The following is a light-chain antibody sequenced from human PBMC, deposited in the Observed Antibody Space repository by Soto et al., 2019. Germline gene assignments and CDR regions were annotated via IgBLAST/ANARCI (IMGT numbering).Light chain of an antibody. CDR2: EAS. CDR3: HHRRSWSPT. J-gene: IGKJ4*01. Sequence: ELVLTQSPATLSLSPGDRAILSCRASQSVHNYLAWYQQKPRQAPRLLMYEASNRATGLPAAFSANGSGTDFTHTTTNLKPEDYAGDYSHHRRSWSPTFGGGTKVEV. CDR1: QSVHNY. V-gene: IGKV3-11*01.